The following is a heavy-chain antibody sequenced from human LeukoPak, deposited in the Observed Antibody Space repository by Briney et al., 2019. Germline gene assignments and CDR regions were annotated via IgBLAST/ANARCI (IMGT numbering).Heavy chain of an antibody. CDR3: ATSEVRNVFDI. CDR2: IIGDGTFT. J-gene: IGHJ3*02. D-gene: IGHD3-22*01. Sequence: GGSLRLSCAASGFSFNTSWMHWVRQAPGKGLVWVSRIIGDGTFTSYADSVKGRFTISRDNAKDTVFLQMDSLTAEDTAVYYCATSEVRNVFDIWGQGTMVTVSS. CDR1: GFSFNTSW. V-gene: IGHV3-74*01.